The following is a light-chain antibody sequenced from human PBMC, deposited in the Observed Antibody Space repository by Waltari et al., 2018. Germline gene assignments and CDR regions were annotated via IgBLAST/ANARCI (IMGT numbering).Light chain of an antibody. CDR3: QSFDNNLSGSV. CDR1: RSNFGAGYD. Sequence: QSVLTQPPSMSGAPGQKVTIPCPGGRSNFGAGYDVHWYQQFPGAAPKLLIFGNNYRPSGFPGRFSGSKSGTAASLAIAGLQSEDEAVYYCQSFDNNLSGSVFGGGTKLTVL. CDR2: GNN. V-gene: IGLV1-40*01. J-gene: IGLJ3*02.